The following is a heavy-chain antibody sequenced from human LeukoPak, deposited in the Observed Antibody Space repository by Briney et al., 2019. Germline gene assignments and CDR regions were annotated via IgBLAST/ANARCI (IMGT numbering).Heavy chain of an antibody. CDR2: IYPGDSDT. J-gene: IGHJ5*02. V-gene: IGHV5-51*01. D-gene: IGHD2-2*01. CDR3: ARLSGYCSSTSCYGFDP. CDR1: GYSFTSYW. Sequence: GESLKISCKGSGYSFTSYWIGWVRQMPGKGLEWVGIIYPGDSDTRYSPSFQGQVTISADKSISTAYLQWSSLKASDTAMYYCARLSGYCSSTSCYGFDPWGQGTLVTVSS.